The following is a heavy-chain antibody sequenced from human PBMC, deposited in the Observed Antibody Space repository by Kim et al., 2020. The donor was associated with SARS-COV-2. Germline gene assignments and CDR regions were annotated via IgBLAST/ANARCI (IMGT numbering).Heavy chain of an antibody. CDR1: GGSISSSSYY. D-gene: IGHD3-10*01. Sequence: SETLSLTCTVSGGSISSSSYYWGWIRQPPGKGLEWIGSIYYSGSTYYNPSLKSRVTISVDTSKNQFSLKLSSVTAADTAVYYCASNSQYYYGSGRDGFDPWGQGTLVTVSS. J-gene: IGHJ5*02. CDR2: IYYSGST. V-gene: IGHV4-39*01. CDR3: ASNSQYYYGSGRDGFDP.